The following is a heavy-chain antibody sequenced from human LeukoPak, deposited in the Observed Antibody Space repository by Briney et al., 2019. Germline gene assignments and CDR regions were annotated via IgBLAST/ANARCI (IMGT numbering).Heavy chain of an antibody. V-gene: IGHV4-39*07. J-gene: IGHJ6*03. CDR2: IYYSGST. CDR1: GGSISSYY. D-gene: IGHD6-6*01. CDR3: ASIAARRFMDV. Sequence: SETLSLTCTVSGGSISSYYWGWIRQPPGKGLEWIGSIYYSGSTYYNPSLKSRVTISVDTSKNQFSLKLSSVTAADTAVYYCASIAARRFMDVWGKGTTVTVSS.